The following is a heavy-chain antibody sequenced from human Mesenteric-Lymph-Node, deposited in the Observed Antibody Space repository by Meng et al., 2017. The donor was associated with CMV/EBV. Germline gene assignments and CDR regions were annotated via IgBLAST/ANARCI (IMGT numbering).Heavy chain of an antibody. CDR1: GGSISSSSYY. D-gene: IGHD3-3*01. CDR2: IYYSGST. CDR3: ARGGFPLGVVDNYYYGMDV. Sequence: SETLSLTCTVSGGSISSSSYYWGWIRQPPGKGLEWIGSIYYSGSTYYNPSLKSRVTISVDTSKNQFSLKLSSVTAADTAVYYCARGGFPLGVVDNYYYGMDVWGQGTTVTVSS. V-gene: IGHV4-39*07. J-gene: IGHJ6*02.